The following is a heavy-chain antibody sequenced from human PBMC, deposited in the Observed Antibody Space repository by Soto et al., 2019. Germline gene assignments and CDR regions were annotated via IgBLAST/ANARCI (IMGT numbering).Heavy chain of an antibody. J-gene: IGHJ5*02. CDR2: IHSSGST. CDR1: GASMNSYH. Sequence: SETLPLTCTVSGASMNSYHWSWIRQPAGKGLEWIGHIHSSGSTNYNPSLKSRVTMSVDTSKNQFSLRLMSLTAADTAVYYCARDQGVAAAGITWFDPWAQGSLVTVSS. CDR3: ARDQGVAAAGITWFDP. D-gene: IGHD6-13*01. V-gene: IGHV4-4*07.